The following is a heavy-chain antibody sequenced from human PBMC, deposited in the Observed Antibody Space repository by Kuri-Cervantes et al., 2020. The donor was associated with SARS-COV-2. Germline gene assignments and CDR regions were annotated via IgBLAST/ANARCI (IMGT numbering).Heavy chain of an antibody. CDR2: FDPEDGET. Sequence: ASVKVSCKVSEYTLTELSMHWVRQAPGKGLEWMGGFDPEDGETIYAQKFQGRVTMTEDTSTDTAYMELSSLRSEDTAVYYCATSYAVYGDYQTYYYYYGMDVWGQGTTV. J-gene: IGHJ6*01. CDR1: EYTLTELS. D-gene: IGHD4-17*01. V-gene: IGHV1-24*01. CDR3: ATSYAVYGDYQTYYYYYGMDV.